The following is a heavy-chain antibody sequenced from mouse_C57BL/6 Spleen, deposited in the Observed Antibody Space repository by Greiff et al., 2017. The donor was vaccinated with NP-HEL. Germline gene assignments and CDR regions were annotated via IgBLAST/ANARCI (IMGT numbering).Heavy chain of an antibody. V-gene: IGHV1-7*01. CDR2: INPSSGYT. CDR1: GYTFTSYW. Sequence: QVHVKQSGAELAKPGASVKLSCKASGYTFTSYWMHWVKQRPGQGLEWIGYINPSSGYTKYNQKFKDKATLTADKSSSTAYMQLSSLTYEDSAVYYCADSKSVPFAYWGQGTLVTVSA. CDR3: ADSKSVPFAY. J-gene: IGHJ3*01. D-gene: IGHD2-5*01.